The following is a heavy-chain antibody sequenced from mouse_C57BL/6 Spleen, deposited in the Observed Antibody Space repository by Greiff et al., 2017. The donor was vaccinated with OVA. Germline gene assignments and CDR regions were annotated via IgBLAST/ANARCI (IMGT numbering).Heavy chain of an antibody. CDR2: IYPGSGST. V-gene: IGHV1-80*01. J-gene: IGHJ4*01. D-gene: IGHD2-2*01. Sequence: QVQLQQSGAELVKPGASVKISCKASGYAFSSYWMNWVKQRPGKGLEWIGQIYPGSGSTNYNEKFKSKATLTVDTSSSTAYMQLSSLTSEDSAVYYCASFYGYDYYAMDYWGQGTSVTVSS. CDR1: GYAFSSYW. CDR3: ASFYGYDYYAMDY.